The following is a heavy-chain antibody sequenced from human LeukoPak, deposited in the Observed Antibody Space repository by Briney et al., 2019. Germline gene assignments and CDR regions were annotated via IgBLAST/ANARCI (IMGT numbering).Heavy chain of an antibody. V-gene: IGHV3-9*01. J-gene: IGHJ1*01. CDR2: ISWNSGSI. CDR1: GFTFSTYS. D-gene: IGHD4-17*01. Sequence: SLRLSCAASGFTFSTYSMNRLRLAPGKGLELVPGISWNSGSIGYADSVKGRFTISRDNAKNSLYLQMNSLRAEDTAVYYCAKNRGDYDPEYFQHWGQGTLVTVSS. CDR3: AKNRGDYDPEYFQH.